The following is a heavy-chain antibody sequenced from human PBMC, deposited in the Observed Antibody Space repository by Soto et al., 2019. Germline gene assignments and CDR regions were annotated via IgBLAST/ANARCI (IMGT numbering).Heavy chain of an antibody. D-gene: IGHD2-8*01. CDR3: VMKIAGTTTNGAYWYFDL. CDR1: GFTFGDFA. V-gene: IGHV3-23*01. J-gene: IGHJ2*01. CDR2: ITGGGDYT. Sequence: EVQLLESGGDLVQPGGSLRLSCAASGFTFGDFAMNWVRQAPGQGLEWVSGITGGGDYTFYADSVKGRFTISRVQSKNTVYLQMNSLRAEDTALYYCVMKIAGTTTNGAYWYFDLWGRGTLVTVSS.